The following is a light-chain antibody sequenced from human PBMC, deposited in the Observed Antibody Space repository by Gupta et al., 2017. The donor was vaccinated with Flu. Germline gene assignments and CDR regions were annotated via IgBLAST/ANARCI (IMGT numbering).Light chain of an antibody. Sequence: PNSLSASVGDTVTISCRASQYIGNFLNWYQLKPGKGPRFLIYGASTLQSGVPSRFSGSGSGTEFTLTISSLQPEDFATYFCQQSYSTPRAFGQGTTVEV. CDR3: QQSYSTPRA. CDR1: QYIGNF. V-gene: IGKV1-39*01. J-gene: IGKJ1*01. CDR2: GAS.